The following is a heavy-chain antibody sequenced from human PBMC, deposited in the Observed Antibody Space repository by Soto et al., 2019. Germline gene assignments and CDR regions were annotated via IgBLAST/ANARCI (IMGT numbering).Heavy chain of an antibody. CDR2: IGFDGTNI. V-gene: IGHV3-33*01. J-gene: IGHJ4*02. CDR3: GSVFEY. CDR1: GFDFKTYG. Sequence: QGQLVESGGGVVQPGRSLRLSCVASGFDFKTYGMHWVRQAPGKGLEWVAVIGFDGTNIHYSDSVRGRFSISRDNSENTVSLQMNSLRVEDTAVYYCGSVFEYWGQGSLVTVSS.